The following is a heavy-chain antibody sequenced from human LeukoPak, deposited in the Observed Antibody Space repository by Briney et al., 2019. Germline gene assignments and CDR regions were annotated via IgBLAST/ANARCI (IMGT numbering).Heavy chain of an antibody. D-gene: IGHD2-15*01. Sequence: ASVKVSCKASGYTFTSYDINWVRQATGQGLEWMGWMNPNSGNTGYAQKFQGRVTMTRNTSISAAYMELSSLRSEDTAVYYCARAGGYCGRISCPYYFDYWGQGSLVAVSS. V-gene: IGHV1-8*01. CDR3: ARAGGYCGRISCPYYFDY. CDR2: MNPNSGNT. J-gene: IGHJ4*02. CDR1: GYTFTSYD.